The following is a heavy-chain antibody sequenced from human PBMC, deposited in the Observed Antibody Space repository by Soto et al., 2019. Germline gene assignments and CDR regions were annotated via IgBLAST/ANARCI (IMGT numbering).Heavy chain of an antibody. Sequence: QVQLQESGPGLVKPSGTLSLTCAVSGGSISSSNWWSWVRQPPRKGLEWIVEIYHSGSTNYNPSLNSPVTISVDKPQNQFSLTLSSVTAADTAVHSCATRPWVGYTGYSFAYWGQGTLVTFSS. CDR3: ATRPWVGYTGYSFAY. CDR1: GGSISSSNW. D-gene: IGHD5-18*01. J-gene: IGHJ4*02. CDR2: IYHSGST. V-gene: IGHV4-4*02.